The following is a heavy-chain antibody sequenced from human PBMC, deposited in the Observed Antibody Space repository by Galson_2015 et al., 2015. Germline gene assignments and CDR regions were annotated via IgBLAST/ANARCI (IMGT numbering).Heavy chain of an antibody. CDR1: GYSFPSYW. Sequence: QSGAEVKKPGESLSISCKGSGYSFPSYWIGWVRQMPGKGLEWMGIIYPGDSDTRYSPSFQGQVTISADKSISTAYLQWSSPKASDTAMYYCARHLVVVPAAIQLDYWGQGTLVTVSS. CDR3: ARHLVVVPAAIQLDY. J-gene: IGHJ4*02. D-gene: IGHD2-2*01. CDR2: IYPGDSDT. V-gene: IGHV5-51*01.